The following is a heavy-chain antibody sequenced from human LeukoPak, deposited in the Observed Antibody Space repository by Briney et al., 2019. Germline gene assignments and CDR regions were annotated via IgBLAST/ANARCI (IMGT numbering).Heavy chain of an antibody. CDR2: TSFDGSNK. D-gene: IGHD1-14*01. CDR3: AKAGRKRAEPGDFDY. CDR1: GFTFSGYG. J-gene: IGHJ4*02. V-gene: IGHV3-30*18. Sequence: GGSLRLSCAASGFTFSGYGMHWVRQAPGKGLEWVAVTSFDGSNKYYTDSVKGRFTVSRDNSKNTLYLQMNSLRPDDTAVYHCAKAGRKRAEPGDFDYWGQGSLVTVSS.